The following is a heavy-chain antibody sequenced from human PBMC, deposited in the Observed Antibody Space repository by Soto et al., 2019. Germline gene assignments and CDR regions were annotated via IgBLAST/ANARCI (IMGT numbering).Heavy chain of an antibody. CDR1: GYTFTSYG. D-gene: IGHD3-22*01. Sequence: QVQLVQSGAEVKKPGASVKVSCKASGYTFTSYGINWVRQAPGQGLEWLGWVSAYDGYTNYAQILQGRVSMTTDTSTKTGYMELRSLRSDDTAMYYCARGGFYDSSGARNYYYYGMNVWGQGTTVTVSS. V-gene: IGHV1-18*01. J-gene: IGHJ6*02. CDR2: VSAYDGYT. CDR3: ARGGFYDSSGARNYYYYGMNV.